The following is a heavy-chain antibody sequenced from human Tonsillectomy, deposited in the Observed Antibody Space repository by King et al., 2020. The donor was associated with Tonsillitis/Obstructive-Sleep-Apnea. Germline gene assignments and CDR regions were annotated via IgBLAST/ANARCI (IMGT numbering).Heavy chain of an antibody. J-gene: IGHJ6*03. CDR1: GGSISSSSYY. Sequence: QLQESGPGLVKPSETLSLTCTVSGGSISSSSYYWGWIRQPQGKGLEWIGSIYYSGSTYYNPSLKSRVTISVDTSKNQFSLKLSSVTAADTAVYYCARQYGSGSPGGYYYYYYMDVWGKGTTVTVSS. CDR3: ARQYGSGSPGGYYYYYYMDV. CDR2: IYYSGST. V-gene: IGHV4-39*01. D-gene: IGHD3-10*01.